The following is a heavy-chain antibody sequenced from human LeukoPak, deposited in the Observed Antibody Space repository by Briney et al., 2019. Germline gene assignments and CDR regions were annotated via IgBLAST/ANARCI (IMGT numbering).Heavy chain of an antibody. CDR3: ARDYDVLTGYPSYYFDY. CDR1: GFTFSSYG. V-gene: IGHV3-33*08. Sequence: GGSLRLSCAASGFTFSSYGMHWVRQAPGKGLEWVAVIWYDGSNEYYADSVKGRFTISRDNSKNTLYLQMNSLRAEDTALYYCARDYDVLTGYPSYYFDYWGQGTLVTVSS. J-gene: IGHJ4*02. CDR2: IWYDGSNE. D-gene: IGHD3-9*01.